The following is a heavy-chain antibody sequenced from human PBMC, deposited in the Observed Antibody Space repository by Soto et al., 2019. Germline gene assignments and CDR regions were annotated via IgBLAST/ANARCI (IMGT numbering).Heavy chain of an antibody. Sequence: ASVKVSCKASGYTFTSYGISWVRQAPGQGLEWMGIINPSGGSTSYAQKFQGRVTMTRDTSTSTVYMELSSLRSEDTAVYYCARAGSLDSSGPSPDYWGQGTLVTVSS. CDR1: GYTFTSYG. CDR2: INPSGGST. D-gene: IGHD3-22*01. V-gene: IGHV1-46*03. J-gene: IGHJ4*02. CDR3: ARAGSLDSSGPSPDY.